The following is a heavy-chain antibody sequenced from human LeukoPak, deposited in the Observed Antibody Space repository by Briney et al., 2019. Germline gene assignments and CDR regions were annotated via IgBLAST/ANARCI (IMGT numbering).Heavy chain of an antibody. CDR2: ISYDGSNK. D-gene: IGHD4-23*01. J-gene: IGHJ4*02. CDR3: AKGLNGGNVD. Sequence: GGSLRLSCAASGFTFSSYGMRWVRQAPGKGLEWVAVISYDGSNKYYADSGKGRFTISRDNCKNRVYLQMNSLRAEDTAVYYCAKGLNGGNVDWGQGTLVTVSS. V-gene: IGHV3-30*18. CDR1: GFTFSSYG.